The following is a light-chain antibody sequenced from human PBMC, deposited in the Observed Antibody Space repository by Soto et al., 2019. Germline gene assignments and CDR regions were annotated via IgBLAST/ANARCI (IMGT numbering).Light chain of an antibody. J-gene: IGKJ5*01. CDR1: ESVTRN. CDR3: QQYNDWQTIT. CDR2: HAS. V-gene: IGKV3-15*01. Sequence: EIVLTQSPVILSVSPGETATLSCRASESVTRNLAWYQHIPGQAPRLLVFHASVRATGIPARFSGSGSGTEFSLTISNLQSEDFAVYFCQQYNDWQTITFGKGTRLEIK.